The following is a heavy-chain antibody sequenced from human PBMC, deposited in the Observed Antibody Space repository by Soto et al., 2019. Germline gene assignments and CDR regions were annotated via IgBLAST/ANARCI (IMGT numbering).Heavy chain of an antibody. J-gene: IGHJ4*02. CDR1: GDHDCGYRAA. D-gene: IGHD3-16*01. Sequence: STNLRLYHDNSGDHDCGYRAAWNLIRTYPSRGLEWLGRTYYRSRWYNDYAVSVKSRITVTPDTSKNQFSLHLNSVTPEDTAVYFCAREFPYYASSDSYLDYWGQGPRVTVSA. CDR2: TYYRSRWYN. CDR3: AREFPYYASSDSYLDY. V-gene: IGHV6-1*01.